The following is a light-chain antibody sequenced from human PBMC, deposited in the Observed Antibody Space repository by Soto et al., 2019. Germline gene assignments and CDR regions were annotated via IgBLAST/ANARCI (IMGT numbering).Light chain of an antibody. CDR2: EAS. V-gene: IGKV3-11*01. CDR3: QQRSYWTPYT. J-gene: IGKJ2*01. Sequence: EILLTRSPGTLSLSPGERATLSCRASQSVSSYLAWYQQKPGQAPRLLIYEASNRATGIPARFSGSWSGTAFTLTISSLESEDSAVYYWQQRSYWTPYTFGQGPRWIS. CDR1: QSVSSY.